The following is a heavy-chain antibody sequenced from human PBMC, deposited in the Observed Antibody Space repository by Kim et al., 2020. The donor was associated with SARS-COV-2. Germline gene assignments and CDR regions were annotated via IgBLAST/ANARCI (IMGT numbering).Heavy chain of an antibody. V-gene: IGHV3-30*04. CDR1: GFTFNTYP. CDR3: ARDKFRGHPDYFAF. CDR2: ISYDGKIQ. D-gene: IGHD2-21*01. J-gene: IGHJ4*02. Sequence: GGSLRLSCAASGFTFNTYPFHWVRQSPGKGLEWVAVISYDGKIQKYADSVKGRFTISRDDSRNTLYLQMNSLSAEDTALYYCARDKFRGHPDYFAFWGQGTLVTVSS.